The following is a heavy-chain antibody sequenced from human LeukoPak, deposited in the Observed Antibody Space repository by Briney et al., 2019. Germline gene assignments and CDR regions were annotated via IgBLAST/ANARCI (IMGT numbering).Heavy chain of an antibody. CDR3: VRDGGVSCYDLLDY. J-gene: IGHJ4*02. CDR1: GFTFTSYR. CDR2: VNSDGSST. V-gene: IGHV3-74*01. D-gene: IGHD5-12*01. Sequence: GGSLRLSCAASGFTFTSYRMHWVRQAPGKGLVWVSRVNSDGSSTTYADSVKGRFTISRDNAKNTLYLQMNSLRAEDTAVYYCVRDGGVSCYDLLDYWGQGTLVTVSS.